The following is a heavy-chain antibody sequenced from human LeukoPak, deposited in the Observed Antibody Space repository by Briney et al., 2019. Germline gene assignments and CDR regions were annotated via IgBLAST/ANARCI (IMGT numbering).Heavy chain of an antibody. CDR2: INPNSGGT. D-gene: IGHD3-22*01. CDR3: ARHYYDSSGSDY. CDR1: GYTFTGYY. V-gene: IGHV1-2*02. J-gene: IGHJ4*02. Sequence: ASVKVSCKASGYTFTGYYMHWVRQAPGQGLEWMGWINPNSGGTNYAQKFQGRVTMTRDTSISTAYMELSRLRSDDTAVYYCARHYYDSSGSDYWGQGTLVTVSS.